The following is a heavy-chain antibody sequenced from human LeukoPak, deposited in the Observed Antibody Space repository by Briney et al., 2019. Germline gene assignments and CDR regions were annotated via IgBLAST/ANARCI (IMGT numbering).Heavy chain of an antibody. CDR1: VFTLSREW. CDR3: ARDGGITVAGSTWDY. V-gene: IGHV3-7*01. CDR2: IKQDGCDK. Sequence: GGSLRLSRGASVFTLSREWIIWVRQAAGKGVEWVADIKQDGCDKNYGDSVKGRFTISRENAKKSLYLQMNSLRAEDTAVYYCARDGGITVAGSTWDYWGQGTLVTVSS. D-gene: IGHD6-19*01. J-gene: IGHJ4*02.